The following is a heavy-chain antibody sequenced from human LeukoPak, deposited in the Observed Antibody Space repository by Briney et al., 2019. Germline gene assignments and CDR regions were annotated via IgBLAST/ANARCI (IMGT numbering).Heavy chain of an antibody. D-gene: IGHD6-19*01. CDR1: GGSVSSYY. CDR3: ARGWLAEEAFDY. Sequence: PSETLSLTCTVSGGSVSSYYWSWIRQPARKGLEWIGRIYTSGSTNYNPSLKSRVTMSVDTSKNQFSLKLSSVTAADTAVYYCARGWLAEEAFDYWGQGTLVTVSS. V-gene: IGHV4-4*07. CDR2: IYTSGST. J-gene: IGHJ4*02.